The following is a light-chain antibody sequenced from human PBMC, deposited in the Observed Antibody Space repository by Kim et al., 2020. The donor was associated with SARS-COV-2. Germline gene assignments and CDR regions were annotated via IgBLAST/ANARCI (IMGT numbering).Light chain of an antibody. J-gene: IGKJ1*01. CDR2: AAS. V-gene: IGKV1-27*01. CDR1: QAINNH. Sequence: DIQMTQSPSSLSASVGDRVTITCRASQAINNHLARYQQKPGKVPKLLIYAASTLQSGVPSRFSGSGSGTDFTLTISSLQPEDVATYYCQRYYSAPLTFGQGTKVDIK. CDR3: QRYYSAPLT.